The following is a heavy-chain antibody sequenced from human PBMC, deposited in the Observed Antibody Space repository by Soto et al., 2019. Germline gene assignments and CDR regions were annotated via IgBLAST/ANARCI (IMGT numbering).Heavy chain of an antibody. CDR3: ARALEVEYSSSFSWFDP. D-gene: IGHD6-6*01. J-gene: IGHJ5*02. Sequence: QVQLVQSGAEVKKPGASVKVSCKASGYTFTGYYMHWVRQAPGQGLEWMGWINPNSGGTNYAQKLQGWVTMTRDTSISTAYMELSRLRSDDTAVYYCARALEVEYSSSFSWFDPWGQGTLVTVSS. V-gene: IGHV1-2*04. CDR1: GYTFTGYY. CDR2: INPNSGGT.